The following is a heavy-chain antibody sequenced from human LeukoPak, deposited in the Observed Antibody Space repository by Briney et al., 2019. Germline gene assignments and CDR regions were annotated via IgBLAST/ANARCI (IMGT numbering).Heavy chain of an antibody. J-gene: IGHJ4*02. CDR1: GFTFSSYE. CDR3: AKDGGSYFDY. CDR2: ISYDGSTK. D-gene: IGHD3-16*01. Sequence: GGSLRLSCAASGFTFSSYEMNWVRQAPGKGLEWVAVISYDGSTKYYADSVKGRFTISRDNSKNTLYLQMNSLRAEDTAVYYCAKDGGSYFDYWGQGTLVTVSS. V-gene: IGHV3-30*18.